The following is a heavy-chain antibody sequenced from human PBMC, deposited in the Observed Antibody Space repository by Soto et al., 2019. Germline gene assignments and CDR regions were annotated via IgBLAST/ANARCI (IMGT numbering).Heavy chain of an antibody. CDR2: ISAYNGNT. Sequence: QVQLVQSGAEVKKPGASAKVSCKASGYTFTSYGISWVRQAPGQGLEWMGWISAYNGNTNYAQKLQGRVTMTTDTSTSTAYMELRSLRSDDTAVYYCAREGYYDFWSGYLGPDVSNWFDPWGQGTLVTVSS. J-gene: IGHJ5*02. V-gene: IGHV1-18*01. CDR1: GYTFTSYG. CDR3: AREGYYDFWSGYLGPDVSNWFDP. D-gene: IGHD3-3*01.